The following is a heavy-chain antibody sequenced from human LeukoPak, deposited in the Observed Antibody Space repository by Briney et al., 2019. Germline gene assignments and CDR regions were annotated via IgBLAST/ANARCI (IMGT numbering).Heavy chain of an antibody. CDR1: GFTFSSFN. Sequence: GGSLRLSCAASGFTFSSFNMHWVRQAPGKGLEWVSSISLRSTYIHYADSVKGRFTMSRDNAKSSLYLQMNSLRAEDTAVYYCAKGPPSSSAQYFQHWGQGTLVTVSS. CDR3: AKGPPSSSAQYFQH. J-gene: IGHJ1*01. CDR2: ISLRSTYI. V-gene: IGHV3-21*04. D-gene: IGHD6-6*01.